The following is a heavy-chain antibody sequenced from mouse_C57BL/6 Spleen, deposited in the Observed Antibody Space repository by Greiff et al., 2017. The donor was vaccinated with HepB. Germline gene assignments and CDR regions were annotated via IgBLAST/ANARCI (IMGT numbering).Heavy chain of an antibody. D-gene: IGHD1-1*01. Sequence: VHLVESGGGLVKPGGSLKLSCAASGFTFSSYAMSWVRQTPEKRLEWVATISDGGSYTYYPDNVKGRFTISRDNAKNNLYLQMSHLKSEDTAMYYCARGGYVSSYDAMDYWGQGTSVTVSS. J-gene: IGHJ4*01. CDR2: ISDGGSYT. CDR3: ARGGYVSSYDAMDY. V-gene: IGHV5-4*01. CDR1: GFTFSSYA.